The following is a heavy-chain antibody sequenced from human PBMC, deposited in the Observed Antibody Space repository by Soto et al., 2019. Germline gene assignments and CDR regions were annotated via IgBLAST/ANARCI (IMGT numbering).Heavy chain of an antibody. CDR1: GFTFSSYW. CDR3: AREGGQLLSHYYGMDV. J-gene: IGHJ6*02. V-gene: IGHV3-74*01. Sequence: GGSLRLSCAASGFTFSSYWMHWVRQAPGKGLVWVSRINSDGSSTSYADSMKGRFTISRDNAKNTLYLQMNSLRAEDTAVYYCAREGGQLLSHYYGMDVLGQGTTVTVSS. CDR2: INSDGSST. D-gene: IGHD2-2*01.